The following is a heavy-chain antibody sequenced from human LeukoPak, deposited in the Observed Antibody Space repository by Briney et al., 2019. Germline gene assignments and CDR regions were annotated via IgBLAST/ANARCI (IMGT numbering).Heavy chain of an antibody. CDR1: GFTFDDYA. CDR3: AKGTSGYYSDFDY. CDR2: ISWNSGSI. V-gene: IGHV3-9*01. J-gene: IGHJ4*02. Sequence: PGRSLRLSCAASGFTFDDYAMHWVRQAPGKGLEWVSGISWNSGSIGYADSVKGRFAISRDNAKNSLYLQMNSPRAEDTALYYCAKGTSGYYSDFDYWGQGTLATVSS. D-gene: IGHD3-22*01.